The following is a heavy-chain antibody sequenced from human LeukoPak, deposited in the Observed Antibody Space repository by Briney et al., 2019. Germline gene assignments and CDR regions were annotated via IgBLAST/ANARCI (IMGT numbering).Heavy chain of an antibody. CDR3: AKAVPAAATPSDY. D-gene: IGHD2-2*01. CDR1: GFTFSSYA. V-gene: IGHV3-23*01. J-gene: IGHJ4*02. CDR2: ISGSGGST. Sequence: GGSLRLSCAASGFTFSSYAMSWVRQAPGKGLEWVSAISGSGGSTFYADSVKGRFTISRDNSKNTLYLQMNSLRAGDTAVYYRAKAVPAAATPSDYWGQGTLVTVSS.